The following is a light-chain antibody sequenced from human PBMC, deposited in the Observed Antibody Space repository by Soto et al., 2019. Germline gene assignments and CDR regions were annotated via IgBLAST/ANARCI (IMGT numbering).Light chain of an antibody. J-gene: IGLJ1*01. CDR3: CSYTTSSTYV. V-gene: IGLV2-14*03. CDR2: DVN. Sequence: LTQPASVSESSRRSIAISRAGTSSYVGGYNYVSWYQQHTGKAPKLMIYDVNNRPSGVSNRFSGSKSGNTASLTISGLQAEDEADYYCCSYTTSSTYVFGTGTKVTV. CDR1: SSYVGGYNY.